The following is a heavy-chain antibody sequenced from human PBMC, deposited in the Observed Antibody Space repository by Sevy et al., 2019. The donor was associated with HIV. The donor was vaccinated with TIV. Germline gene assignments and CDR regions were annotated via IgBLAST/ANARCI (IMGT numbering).Heavy chain of an antibody. CDR3: TRVKWGGDAFDI. CDR2: ISTYSGNT. J-gene: IGHJ3*02. D-gene: IGHD7-27*01. Sequence: ASVKVSCQASGYPFTNYGISWVRQAPGQGLEWMAWISTYSGNTNYAQKFQGRVTITTDTSTSTVYVELMSLRSDDTALYYCTRVKWGGDAFDIWSQGTLVTVSS. V-gene: IGHV1-18*04. CDR1: GYPFTNYG.